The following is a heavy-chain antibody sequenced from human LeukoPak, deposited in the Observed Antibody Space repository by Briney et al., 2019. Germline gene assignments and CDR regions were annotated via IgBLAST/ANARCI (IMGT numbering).Heavy chain of an antibody. CDR1: GYTFTIYT. Sequence: GASVKVSCKASGYTFTIYTMNWVRQAPGQGLEWMGWINTNTGNPTYAQGFTGRFVFSLETSVSTAYLQISSLNAEDTAVYYCARGYTKDMTSVTHFDYWGQGTLVTVSS. D-gene: IGHD4-17*01. CDR2: INTNTGNP. CDR3: ARGYTKDMTSVTHFDY. V-gene: IGHV7-4-1*02. J-gene: IGHJ4*02.